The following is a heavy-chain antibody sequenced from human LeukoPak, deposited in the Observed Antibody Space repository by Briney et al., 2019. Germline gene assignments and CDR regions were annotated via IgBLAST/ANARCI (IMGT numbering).Heavy chain of an antibody. D-gene: IGHD1-1*01. CDR1: GYTFTSYY. Sequence: ASVKASCKASGYTFTSYYMHWVRQAPGQGLEWMGIINPSGGSTSYAQKFQGRVTMTRDTSTSTVYMELSSLRSEDTAVYYCARDEGTTGSDYWGQGTLVTVSS. CDR3: ARDEGTTGSDY. V-gene: IGHV1-46*01. J-gene: IGHJ4*02. CDR2: INPSGGST.